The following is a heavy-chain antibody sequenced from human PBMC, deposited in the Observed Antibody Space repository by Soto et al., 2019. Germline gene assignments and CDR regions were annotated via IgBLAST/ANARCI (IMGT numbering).Heavy chain of an antibody. CDR3: ARGGLTANWFDP. CDR2: IIPVFGTA. V-gene: IGHV1-69*13. D-gene: IGHD3-9*01. CDR1: GGTFSSCA. Sequence: SVKVSCKASGGTFSSCAISWVRQAPGQGLECMGGIIPVFGTANYAQKFQGRVTITADESTSTAYMELSSLRSEDTAVYYCARGGLTANWFDPWGQGTLVTVSS. J-gene: IGHJ5*02.